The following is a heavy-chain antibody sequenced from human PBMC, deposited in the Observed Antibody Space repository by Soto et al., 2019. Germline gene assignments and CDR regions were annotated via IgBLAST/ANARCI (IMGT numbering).Heavy chain of an antibody. J-gene: IGHJ4*02. Sequence: SETLSLTCTVSGGSISLYYWNWIRQPPGKGLEWISYMYYGGSTNYKSSLKSRVTISGDTSKNQFSLKLRSVTAADTAVYFCARSTGYGDSYFDYWGQGAPVTVSS. CDR2: MYYGGST. CDR1: GGSISLYY. V-gene: IGHV4-59*01. D-gene: IGHD4-17*01. CDR3: ARSTGYGDSYFDY.